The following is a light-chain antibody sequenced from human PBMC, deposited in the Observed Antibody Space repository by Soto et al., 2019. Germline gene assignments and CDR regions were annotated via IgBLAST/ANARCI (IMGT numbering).Light chain of an antibody. V-gene: IGKV4-1*01. CDR3: QQYSSSPRT. CDR1: QSVLYSSNNRNY. CDR2: WAS. Sequence: DIVMTQSSDSLAVSLGERATINCKSSQSVLYSSNNRNYLAWYQQRPGQPXKXXFYWASTRESGVPDRFSGSGSGTDFTLTISRLEPEDFAVFYCQQYSSSPRTFGQGTKVDIK. J-gene: IGKJ1*01.